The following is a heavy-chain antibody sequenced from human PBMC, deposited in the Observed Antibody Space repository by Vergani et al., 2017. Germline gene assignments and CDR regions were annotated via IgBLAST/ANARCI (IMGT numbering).Heavy chain of an antibody. CDR3: PTTLIVVVPAAIVGVDAVDS. D-gene: IGHD2-2*02. J-gene: IGHJ3*02. Sequence: EVQLVESGGGLVKPGGSLRLSCAASGFTFSNAWMSWVRQAPGKGLEWVGRIKSKTDGGTTDYAAPVKGRFTISRDDSKNTLYLQMNSLKTEDTAVYYCPTTLIVVVPAAIVGVDAVDSWGQGTMVTVSS. V-gene: IGHV3-15*01. CDR1: GFTFSNAW. CDR2: IKSKTDGGTT.